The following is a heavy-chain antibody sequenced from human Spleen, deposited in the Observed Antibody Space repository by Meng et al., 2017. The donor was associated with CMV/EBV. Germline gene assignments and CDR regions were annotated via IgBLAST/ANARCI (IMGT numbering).Heavy chain of an antibody. CDR2: IDYSGST. CDR3: ARGVGFDTSSAY. D-gene: IGHD2/OR15-2a*01. V-gene: IGHV4-39*07. J-gene: IGHJ4*02. CDR1: GGSISSSDSY. Sequence: VSGGSISSSDSYWAWIRQPPEKGLQWIGSIDYSGSTYYNPSLKSRVTISLDASKNQFSLKLISVTAADTAVYYCARGVGFDTSSAYWGQGTLVTVSS.